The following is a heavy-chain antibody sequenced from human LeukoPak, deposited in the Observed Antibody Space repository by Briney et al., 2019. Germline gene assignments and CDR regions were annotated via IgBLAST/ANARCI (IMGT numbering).Heavy chain of an antibody. Sequence: SVKVSCKTSGGTFISYAISWVRQAPGQGLEWMGGIIPIFGTANYAQKFQGRVTITADEFMSTAYMELSSLRSEDTAVYHCATGLGVTMVRGDYYYHMDVWGQGTTVTVSS. V-gene: IGHV1-69*13. CDR1: GGTFISYA. D-gene: IGHD3-10*01. CDR2: IIPIFGTA. J-gene: IGHJ6*02. CDR3: ATGLGVTMVRGDYYYHMDV.